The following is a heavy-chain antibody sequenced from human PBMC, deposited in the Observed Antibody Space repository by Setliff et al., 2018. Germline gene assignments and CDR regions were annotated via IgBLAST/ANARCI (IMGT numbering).Heavy chain of an antibody. V-gene: IGHV1-69*15. Sequence: SVQVSCKASGGTFRTDGFSWVRQAPGQGLEWMGRIIPVFRTANYAQKFRGRVTITADEVARTAYMELSTLRSEDTAVYYCARDTRDKYDSSGYYLSLDSWGQGSLVTVSS. CDR3: ARDTRDKYDSSGYYLSLDS. J-gene: IGHJ4*02. CDR2: IIPVFRTA. D-gene: IGHD3-22*01. CDR1: GGTFRTDG.